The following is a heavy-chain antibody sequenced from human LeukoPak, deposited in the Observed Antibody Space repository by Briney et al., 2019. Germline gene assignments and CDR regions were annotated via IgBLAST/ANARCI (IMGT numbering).Heavy chain of an antibody. J-gene: IGHJ3*02. CDR1: GFTFNSYA. D-gene: IGHD1-26*01. CDR2: ISGSGAST. V-gene: IGHV3-23*01. Sequence: SGGSLRLSCAASGFTFNSYAMTWVRQAPGKGLEWVSGISGSGASTYYRDSVKGRFTLSRDNSKNTLYLQKNSLRAEDTAVYYCAKPSISGTGGAFDIWGQGTMVSVSS. CDR3: AKPSISGTGGAFDI.